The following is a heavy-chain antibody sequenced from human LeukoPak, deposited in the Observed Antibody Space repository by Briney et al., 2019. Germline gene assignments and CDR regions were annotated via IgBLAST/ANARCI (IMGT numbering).Heavy chain of an antibody. D-gene: IGHD3-10*01. CDR3: ARGFLWFGELGY. CDR2: IKHSGST. V-gene: IGHV4-34*01. Sequence: SETLSLTCAVYGGSSSGYYWSWIRQPPGKGLEWIGEIKHSGSTNYNPSLKSRVTISVDTSKNQFSLKLSSVTAADTAVYYCARGFLWFGELGYWGQGTLVTVSS. CDR1: GGSSSGYY. J-gene: IGHJ4*02.